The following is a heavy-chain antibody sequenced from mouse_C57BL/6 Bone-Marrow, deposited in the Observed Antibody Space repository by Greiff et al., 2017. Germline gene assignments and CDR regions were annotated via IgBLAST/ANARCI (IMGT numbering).Heavy chain of an antibody. CDR1: GYTFTSYG. CDR3: ARYDDYDRFAY. Sequence: VQLEQSGAELAKPGASVKLSCKASGYTFTSYGMSWVKQRTGQGLEWIGEIYPRSGNTNYNEKFKGKATLTADKSSSTAYMELRSLAYEASAVYFCARYDDYDRFAYWGQGTLVTVSA. V-gene: IGHV1-81*01. CDR2: IYPRSGNT. D-gene: IGHD2-4*01. J-gene: IGHJ3*01.